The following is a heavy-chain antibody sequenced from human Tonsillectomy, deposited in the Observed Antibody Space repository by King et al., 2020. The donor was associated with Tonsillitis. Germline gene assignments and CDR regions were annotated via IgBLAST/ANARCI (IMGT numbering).Heavy chain of an antibody. J-gene: IGHJ2*01. V-gene: IGHV4-4*07. CDR2: IYISGTT. Sequence: HVQLQESGPGLVKPSETLSLTCTVSGVSISNHYWSWIRQSAGNGLEWIGRIYISGTTNYNPSLKSRVTMSVDTAKNQFSLRSTSVTAADTAVYYCARGGGLGWYFDLWGRGTLVTVSS. CDR1: GVSISNHY. CDR3: ARGGGLGWYFDL. D-gene: IGHD3/OR15-3a*01.